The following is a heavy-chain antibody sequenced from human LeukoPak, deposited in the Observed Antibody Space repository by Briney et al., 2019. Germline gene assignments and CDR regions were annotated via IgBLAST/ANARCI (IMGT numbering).Heavy chain of an antibody. V-gene: IGHV1-69*06. Sequence: SVKVSCKASGGTFSSYAISWVRQAPGQGLEWMGRIIPIFGTANYAQKFQGRVTITADKSTSTAYMELSSLRSEDTAVYYCAPDSAYGDYGGVWFDPWGQGTLVTVSP. CDR3: APDSAYGDYGGVWFDP. D-gene: IGHD4-17*01. CDR2: IIPIFGTA. J-gene: IGHJ5*02. CDR1: GGTFSSYA.